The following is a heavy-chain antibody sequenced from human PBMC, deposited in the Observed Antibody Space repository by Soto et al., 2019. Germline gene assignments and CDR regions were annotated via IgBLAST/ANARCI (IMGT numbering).Heavy chain of an antibody. CDR2: LYYSGST. CDR3: ARVEPLVRGLRWFDP. Sequence: SETLSLTCTVSGGSISGYYWSWIRQPPGKGLEWIGYLYYSGSTNYNPSLKSRVTISVDTSKNQFSLKLNSVTAADTAVYYCARVEPLVRGLRWFDPWGQGTLVTVSS. V-gene: IGHV4-59*01. D-gene: IGHD3-10*01. J-gene: IGHJ5*02. CDR1: GGSISGYY.